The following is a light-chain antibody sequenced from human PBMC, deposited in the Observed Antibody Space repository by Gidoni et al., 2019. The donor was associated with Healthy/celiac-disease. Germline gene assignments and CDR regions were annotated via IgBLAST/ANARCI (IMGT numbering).Light chain of an antibody. V-gene: IGKV3-15*01. CDR1: HSVSSN. CDR3: QQYNNWPSYT. CDR2: GAS. J-gene: IGKJ2*01. Sequence: EIVMTQYPATLSVSPGERATLSCRASHSVSSNLAWYQQKPGQAPRLLIYGASTRATGIPARFSGSGSGTEFTLTISSLQSEDCAVYYCQQYNNWPSYTFGQGTKLEIK.